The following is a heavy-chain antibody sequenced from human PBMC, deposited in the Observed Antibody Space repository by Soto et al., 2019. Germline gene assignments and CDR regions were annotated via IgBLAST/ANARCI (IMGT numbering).Heavy chain of an antibody. Sequence: QVQLVESGGGVVQPGRSLRLSCAASGFTFSSYAMHWVRQAPGKGLEWVAVISYDGSNKYYADSVKGRFTISRDNSKNTLYLQMNSLRAEDTAVYYCARDRGNGDYVPTYFDYWGQGTLVTVSS. V-gene: IGHV3-30-3*01. CDR3: ARDRGNGDYVPTYFDY. J-gene: IGHJ4*02. D-gene: IGHD4-17*01. CDR1: GFTFSSYA. CDR2: ISYDGSNK.